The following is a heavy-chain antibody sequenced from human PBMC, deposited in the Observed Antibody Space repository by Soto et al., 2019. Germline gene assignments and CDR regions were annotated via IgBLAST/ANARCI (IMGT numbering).Heavy chain of an antibody. Sequence: EVQQLESGGGLVQPGRSLRLSCAASGFTFDDYARHWVRQAPGKGLEWVSGISWNSGSIGYADSVKGRFTISRDNAKNSLYLQMNSLRAEDTALYYSAQGGSGFKYAFDIWGQWTMVTVSS. D-gene: IGHD5-12*01. V-gene: IGHV3-9*01. CDR2: ISWNSGSI. J-gene: IGHJ3*02. CDR3: AQGGSGFKYAFDI. CDR1: GFTFDDYA.